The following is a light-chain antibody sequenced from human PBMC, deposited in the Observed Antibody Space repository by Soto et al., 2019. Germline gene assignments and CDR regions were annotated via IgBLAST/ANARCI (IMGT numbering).Light chain of an antibody. V-gene: IGKV3-15*01. CDR2: GAS. CDR1: QSVSSD. Sequence: EIVMTQSPATLSVSPGERATLSCRASQSVSSDLAWYQQKPGQAPRLLIYGASTRATGIPDRFSGSGSGTEFTLTISSLQSEDFAVYYCQQYNNWPPWTFGQGTNVAIK. J-gene: IGKJ1*01. CDR3: QQYNNWPPWT.